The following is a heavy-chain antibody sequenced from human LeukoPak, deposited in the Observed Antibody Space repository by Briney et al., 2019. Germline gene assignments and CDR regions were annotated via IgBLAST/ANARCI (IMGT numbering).Heavy chain of an antibody. CDR3: SRERGPFCPFGY. J-gene: IGHJ4*02. Sequence: SETLSLTCCVSGGSISGTNRWSWVRQPPGQGLEWICEISLAGQTNFNQSINGRVTMSLDKSSNKLYLHLTSVPAADTATYFCSRERGPFCPFGYWGQGTLVIVSS. D-gene: IGHD1-26*01. CDR1: GGSISGTNR. V-gene: IGHV4/OR15-8*02. CDR2: ISLAGQT.